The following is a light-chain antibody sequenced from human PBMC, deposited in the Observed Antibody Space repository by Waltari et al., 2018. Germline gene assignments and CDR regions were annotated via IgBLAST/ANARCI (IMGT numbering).Light chain of an antibody. CDR2: GAS. CDR3: QQYNDWPPRFT. Sequence: EIVLTQSPATLSVSPGERATLSCRANQSISTNLAWYQQKPGQTPRLLIYGASTRATGIQARFSGSGSGIDFTLTISSLQSEDFAVYYCQQYNDWPPRFTFGPGTKLDMK. CDR1: QSISTN. V-gene: IGKV3-15*01. J-gene: IGKJ3*01.